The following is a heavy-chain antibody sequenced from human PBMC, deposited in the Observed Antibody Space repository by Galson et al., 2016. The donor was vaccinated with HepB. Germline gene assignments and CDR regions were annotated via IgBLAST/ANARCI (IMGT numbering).Heavy chain of an antibody. CDR1: GFTFSSYA. CDR2: ISGSGGTT. CDR3: AKPVSTGYDWYYYYAMDV. V-gene: IGHV3-23*01. Sequence: SLRLSCAASGFTFSSYAMTWVRQAPGKGLEWVSAISGSGGTTYYADSVKGRFTISRDNSKNTLYLQMNSLRAEDTAVYHCAKPVSTGYDWYYYYAMDVWGTGTTVTVSS. J-gene: IGHJ6*04. D-gene: IGHD5-12*01.